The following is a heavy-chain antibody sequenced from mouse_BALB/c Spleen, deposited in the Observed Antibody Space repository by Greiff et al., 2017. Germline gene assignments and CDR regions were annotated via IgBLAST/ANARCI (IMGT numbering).Heavy chain of an antibody. CDR3: ARQRLTPFAY. CDR1: GFAFSSYD. V-gene: IGHV5-12-1*01. Sequence: EVQLQESGGGLVKPGGSLKLSCAASGFAFSSYDMSWVRQTPEKRLEWVAYISSGGGSTYYPDTVKGRFTISRDNAKNTLYLQMSSLKSEDTAMYYCARQRLTPFAYWGQGTLVTVSA. D-gene: IGHD3-2*02. CDR2: ISSGGGST. J-gene: IGHJ3*01.